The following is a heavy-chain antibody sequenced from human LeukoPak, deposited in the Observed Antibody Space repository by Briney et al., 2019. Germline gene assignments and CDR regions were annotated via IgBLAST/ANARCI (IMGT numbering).Heavy chain of an antibody. CDR3: AKSLYGDGLYYYYGMDV. CDR1: GFTFSSYS. V-gene: IGHV3-66*01. J-gene: IGHJ6*02. Sequence: PGGSLRLSCAASGFTFSSYSMNWVRQAPGKGLEWVSVIYSGGSTYYADSVKGRFTTSRDNSKNTLYLQMDSLRAEDTAVYYCAKSLYGDGLYYYYGMDVWGQGTTVTVSS. D-gene: IGHD4-17*01. CDR2: IYSGGST.